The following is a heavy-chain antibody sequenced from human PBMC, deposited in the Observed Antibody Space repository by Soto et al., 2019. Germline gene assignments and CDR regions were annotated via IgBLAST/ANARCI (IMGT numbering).Heavy chain of an antibody. Sequence: PSETLSLTCAVYGGSFSGYYWSWIRQPPGKGLEWIGEINHSGSTNYNPSLKSRVTISVDTSKNQFSLKLSSVTAADTAVYYCARYVVAGTASGFDYWGQGTLVTVSS. D-gene: IGHD6-19*01. J-gene: IGHJ4*02. CDR1: GGSFSGYY. CDR2: INHSGST. V-gene: IGHV4-34*01. CDR3: ARYVVAGTASGFDY.